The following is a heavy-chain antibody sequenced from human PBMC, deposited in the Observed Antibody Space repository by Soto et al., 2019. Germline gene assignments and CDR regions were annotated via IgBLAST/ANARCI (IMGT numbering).Heavy chain of an antibody. CDR2: IWYDGSNK. J-gene: IGHJ3*02. CDR1: GFTFSSYG. D-gene: IGHD6-19*01. CDR3: ARDGSSGWYNTGLGDFDI. V-gene: IGHV3-33*01. Sequence: PGGSLRLSCAASGFTFSSYGMHWVRQAPGKGLEWVAVIWYDGSNKYYADSVKGRFTISRDNSKNTLYLQMNSLRAEDTAVYYCARDGSSGWYNTGLGDFDIWGQGTMVTVSS.